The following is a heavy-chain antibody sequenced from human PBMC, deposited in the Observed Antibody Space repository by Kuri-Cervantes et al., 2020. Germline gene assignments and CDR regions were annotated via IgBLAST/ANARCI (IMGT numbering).Heavy chain of an antibody. D-gene: IGHD1-26*01. Sequence: APVKVSCKASGYTFPSSGISWVRQAPGQGREWMGWISAYNGNTNSAQKLQGRVTMTTDTSTSTAYMELRSLRSEDTAVYYCARDVWELPAMELPWSTPLLRSIPPYYYYGMDVWGQGTTVTVSS. CDR2: ISAYNGNT. CDR1: GYTFPSSG. V-gene: IGHV1-18*01. CDR3: ARDVWELPAMELPWSTPLLRSIPPYYYYGMDV. J-gene: IGHJ6*02.